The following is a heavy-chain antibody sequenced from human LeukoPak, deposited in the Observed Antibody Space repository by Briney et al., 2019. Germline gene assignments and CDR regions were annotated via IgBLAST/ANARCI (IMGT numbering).Heavy chain of an antibody. CDR3: AKDEFGELSSDAFDI. J-gene: IGHJ3*02. Sequence: VASVKVSCKASGFTLTNFDINWVRQATGQGLEWMGWMNSNTGNTGYAQEFQGRVTMTRDTSIGTAYMELTNLRSEDTAVYYCAKDEFGELSSDAFDIWGQGTMVTVSS. CDR2: MNSNTGNT. V-gene: IGHV1-8*01. D-gene: IGHD3-10*01. CDR1: GFTLTNFD.